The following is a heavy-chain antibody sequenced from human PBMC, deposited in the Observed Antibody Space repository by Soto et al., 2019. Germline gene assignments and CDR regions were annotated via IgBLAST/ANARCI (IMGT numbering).Heavy chain of an antibody. J-gene: IGHJ5*02. Sequence: PGGSLRLSCAASGFTFSSYSMNWVRQAPGKGLEWVSSISSSSSYIYYADSVKGRFTISRDNAKNPLYLQMNSLRAEDTAVYYCARALPPDYDLSTWFDPWGQGTLVTVSS. CDR2: ISSSSSYI. CDR1: GFTFSSYS. D-gene: IGHD4-17*01. V-gene: IGHV3-21*01. CDR3: ARALPPDYDLSTWFDP.